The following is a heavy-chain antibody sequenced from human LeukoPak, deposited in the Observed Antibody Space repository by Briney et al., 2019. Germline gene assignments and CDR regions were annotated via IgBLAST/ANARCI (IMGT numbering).Heavy chain of an antibody. CDR2: ISGSGGST. D-gene: IGHD3-16*01. Sequence: GGSLRLSCAASGFTFSSYAMSWVRQAPGKGLEWVSAISGSGGSTYYADSVKGRFTISRDNSKNTLYLQMNSLRAEDTAVYYCAKATERIMITFGGAYFDYWGQGTLVTVFS. J-gene: IGHJ4*02. CDR1: GFTFSSYA. V-gene: IGHV3-23*01. CDR3: AKATERIMITFGGAYFDY.